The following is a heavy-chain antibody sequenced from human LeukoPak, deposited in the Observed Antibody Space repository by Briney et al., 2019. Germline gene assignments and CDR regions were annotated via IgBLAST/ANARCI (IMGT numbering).Heavy chain of an antibody. D-gene: IGHD3-16*01. CDR1: GGSISSSTYY. CDR3: ARDLNSRGRDAFDI. V-gene: IGHV4-61*01. CDR2: IYYSGST. Sequence: SETLSLTCTASGGSISSSTYYWDWIRQPPGKGLEWIGYIYYSGSTNYNPSLKSRVTISVDTSKNQFSLKLSSVTAADTAVYYCARDLNSRGRDAFDIWGQGTMVTVSS. J-gene: IGHJ3*02.